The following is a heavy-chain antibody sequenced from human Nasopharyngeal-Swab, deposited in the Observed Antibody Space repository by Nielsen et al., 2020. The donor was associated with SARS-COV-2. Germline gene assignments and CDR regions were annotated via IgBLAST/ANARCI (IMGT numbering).Heavy chain of an antibody. D-gene: IGHD6-13*01. V-gene: IGHV5-10-1*01. CDR3: ARQAAAAPYGWFDP. Sequence: GRQMPGKGLEWMGRIDPSDSYTNYSPSFQGHVTISADKSISTAYLQWSSLKASDTAMYYCARQAAAAPYGWFDPWGQGTLVTVSS. CDR2: IDPSDSYT. J-gene: IGHJ5*02.